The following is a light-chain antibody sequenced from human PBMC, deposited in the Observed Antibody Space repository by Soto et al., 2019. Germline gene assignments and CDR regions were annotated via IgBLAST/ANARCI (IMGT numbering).Light chain of an antibody. V-gene: IGLV1-40*01. CDR1: SSNIRTNN. J-gene: IGLJ1*01. Sequence: QSVLTQPPSVSGAPGQRVTISCTGSSSNIRTNNVHWYQHLPGAAPKVLIYANNNRPSGGPDRFSVSKSGTSASLAITGLQAEDEADYYCQSYDSNLNGLYVFGTGTK. CDR2: ANN. CDR3: QSYDSNLNGLYV.